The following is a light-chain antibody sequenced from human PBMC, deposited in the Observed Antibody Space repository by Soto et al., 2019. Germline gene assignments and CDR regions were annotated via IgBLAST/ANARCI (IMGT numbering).Light chain of an antibody. J-gene: IGKJ4*01. CDR1: QGIRKD. Sequence: AIKMTQSPSSLSASVGDRVTITCRASQGIRKDLGWYQVKPGKAPKLLIFAASTLVRGVPSRFSGRGSGTEFTLTISSLQADDYATYYCQQYDNLPLTFGGGTKVDVK. V-gene: IGKV1-6*01. CDR2: AAS. CDR3: QQYDNLPLT.